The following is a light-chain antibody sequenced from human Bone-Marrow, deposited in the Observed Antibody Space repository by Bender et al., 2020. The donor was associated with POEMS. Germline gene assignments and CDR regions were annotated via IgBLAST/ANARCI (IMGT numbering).Light chain of an antibody. Sequence: SYELTQPPSVSVSPGQTASITCSGDKLGDEYTYWYQQRPGQSPVLVIYQNSKRPSGIPERFSGSNSGDTATLTISGTQAMDEATYYCAAWDDNLDGVLFGGGTKLTVL. V-gene: IGLV3-1*01. J-gene: IGLJ2*01. CDR3: AAWDDNLDGVL. CDR1: KLGDEY. CDR2: QNS.